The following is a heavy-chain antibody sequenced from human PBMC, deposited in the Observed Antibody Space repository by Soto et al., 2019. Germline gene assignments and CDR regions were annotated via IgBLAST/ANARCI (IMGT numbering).Heavy chain of an antibody. D-gene: IGHD5-12*01. CDR1: GFTFNNYA. J-gene: IGHJ4*02. V-gene: IGHV3-30-3*01. Sequence: QVQLVESGGGVVQPGRSLRLSCAASGFTFNNYAMHWVRQAPGKGLEWVAVISYDGSNKYYADSVKGRFTISRDNSKNTLYLQMNSLRAEDTAMYYCARDGVDIVATIQLDYWGQGTLVTVSS. CDR3: ARDGVDIVATIQLDY. CDR2: ISYDGSNK.